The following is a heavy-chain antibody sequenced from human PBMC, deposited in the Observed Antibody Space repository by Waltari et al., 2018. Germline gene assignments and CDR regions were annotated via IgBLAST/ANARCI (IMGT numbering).Heavy chain of an antibody. D-gene: IGHD2-2*01. CDR1: GFTFSSYA. CDR3: AKHGSVVVPAASRYYGMDV. J-gene: IGHJ6*02. V-gene: IGHV3-23*04. CDR2: ISGSGGST. Sequence: EVQLVESGGGLVQPGGSLRLSCAASGFTFSSYAMSWVRQAPGEGLEWVSAISGSGGSTDYADAVKGRFTISRDNSKNTLYLQMNSLRAEDTAVYYCAKHGSVVVPAASRYYGMDVWGQGTTVTVSS.